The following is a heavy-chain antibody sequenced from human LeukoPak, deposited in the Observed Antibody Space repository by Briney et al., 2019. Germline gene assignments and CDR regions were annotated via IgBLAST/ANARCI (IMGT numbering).Heavy chain of an antibody. J-gene: IGHJ5*02. CDR1: GGSISSGGYY. D-gene: IGHD4-23*01. CDR3: ARDVALHHDDGGNWCCSWFDP. Sequence: PSETLSLTCTVSGGSISSGGYYWSWIRQHPGKGLEWIGYIYYSGSTYYNPSLKSRVTISVDTSKNQFSLKLSSVTAADTAVYYCARDVALHHDDGGNWCCSWFDPWGQGTLVTVSS. CDR2: IYYSGST. V-gene: IGHV4-31*03.